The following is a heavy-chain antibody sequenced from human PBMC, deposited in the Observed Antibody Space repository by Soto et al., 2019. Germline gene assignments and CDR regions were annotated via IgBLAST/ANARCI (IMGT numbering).Heavy chain of an antibody. Sequence: EVQLLESGGGLVQPGGSLRLSCAASGFTFSSYAMSWVRQAPGKGLEWVSGISGSGGSTYYADSVKGRFTISRDNSKNTLYLQMNSVRAEDTAVYYCARFGIPILDAFDIWGQGTMVTVSS. CDR1: GFTFSSYA. CDR3: ARFGIPILDAFDI. V-gene: IGHV3-23*01. D-gene: IGHD2-21*01. CDR2: ISGSGGST. J-gene: IGHJ3*02.